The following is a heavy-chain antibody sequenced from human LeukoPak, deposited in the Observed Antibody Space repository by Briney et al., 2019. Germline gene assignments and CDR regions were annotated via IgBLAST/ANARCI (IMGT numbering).Heavy chain of an antibody. Sequence: GASVKVSCKASGYTFTSYGISWVRQAPGQGLEWMGWISAYNGNTNYAQKLQGRVTMTTDTSTSTAYMELRSLRSDDTAVYYCARDGATVTRTAYYYYGMDVWSQGTTVTVSS. CDR1: GYTFTSYG. CDR2: ISAYNGNT. CDR3: ARDGATVTRTAYYYYGMDV. V-gene: IGHV1-18*01. D-gene: IGHD4-17*01. J-gene: IGHJ6*02.